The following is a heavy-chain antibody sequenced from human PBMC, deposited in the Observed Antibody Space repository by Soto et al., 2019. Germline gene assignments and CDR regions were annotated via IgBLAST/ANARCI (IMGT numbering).Heavy chain of an antibody. CDR1: GFTFSSYS. Sequence: GGSLRLSCAASGFTFSSYSMSWVRQAPGKGLEWVSGFRTSGDGGTTYYADSVKGRFTISRDNSKNMLFLQMNSLRAEDTAIYYCAKKVNSGPGSQYFDYWGQGTLVTVPS. CDR2: FRTSGDGGTT. D-gene: IGHD3-10*01. J-gene: IGHJ4*02. V-gene: IGHV3-23*01. CDR3: AKKVNSGPGSQYFDY.